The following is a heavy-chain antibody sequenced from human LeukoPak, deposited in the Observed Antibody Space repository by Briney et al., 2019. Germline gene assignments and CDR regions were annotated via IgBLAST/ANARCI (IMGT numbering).Heavy chain of an antibody. CDR1: GGSISSYY. CDR2: IYHSGST. Sequence: SETLSLTCTVSGGSISSYYWSWIRQPPGKRLEWIGYIYHSGSTNYNPSLKSRLTISVDTSKNQFSLMLSSVTAADTAVYYCARAEINDYSRYWGQGIPVIVSS. CDR3: ARAEINDYSRY. D-gene: IGHD4-11*01. J-gene: IGHJ4*02. V-gene: IGHV4-59*01.